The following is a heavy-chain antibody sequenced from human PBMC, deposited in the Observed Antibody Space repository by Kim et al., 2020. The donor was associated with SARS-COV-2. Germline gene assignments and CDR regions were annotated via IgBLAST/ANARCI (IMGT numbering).Heavy chain of an antibody. V-gene: IGHV4-34*01. CDR3: ARGHTGVVPAPILGLGPFYYYYNMDV. CDR2: INHSGGT. Sequence: SELSLTCAVSGGSLSGYSWNWIHQPPGKGLEWIGEINHSGGTKYSPSLKSRVTMSIDTSKSQFSLRLTSVTAADTAVYFCARGHTGVVPAPILGLGPFYYYYNMDVWGRGTTVTVSS. D-gene: IGHD2-2*01. J-gene: IGHJ6*03. CDR1: GGSLSGYS.